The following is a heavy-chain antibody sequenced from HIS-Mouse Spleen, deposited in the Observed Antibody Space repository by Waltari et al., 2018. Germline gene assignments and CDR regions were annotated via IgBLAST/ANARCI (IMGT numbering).Heavy chain of an antibody. D-gene: IGHD6-13*01. J-gene: IGHJ2*01. Sequence: QLQLQESGPGLVKPSETRSLTCPVSGGSISSSSYYWGWIRQPPGKGLEWIGIIYYSGSTYYTPSLKSRVTISVDTSKNQFSLKLSSVTAADTAVYYCAREIPYSSSWYDWYFDLWGRGTLVTVSS. V-gene: IGHV4-39*07. CDR1: GGSISSSSYY. CDR3: AREIPYSSSWYDWYFDL. CDR2: IYYSGST.